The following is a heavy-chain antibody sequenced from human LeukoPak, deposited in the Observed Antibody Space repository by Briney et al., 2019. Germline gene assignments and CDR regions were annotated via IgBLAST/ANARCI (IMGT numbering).Heavy chain of an antibody. V-gene: IGHV5-51*01. CDR3: ARQTRDGSGSRGYFFDF. J-gene: IGHJ4*02. CDR2: IYPGDSA. D-gene: IGHD3-10*01. Sequence: GESLKISCQGSGYIFTHNWIGWVRQKPGKGLEWMGIIYPGDSARYSPSFEGQVTISVDKSSSTAYLQWSRLKASDTAIYSCARQTRDGSGSRGYFFDFWGQGTLVTVSS. CDR1: GYIFTHNW.